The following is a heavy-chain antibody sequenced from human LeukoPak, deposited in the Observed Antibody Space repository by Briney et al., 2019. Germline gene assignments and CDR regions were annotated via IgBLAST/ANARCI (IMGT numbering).Heavy chain of an antibody. CDR3: VKPYPTLTTSSVLDS. CDR1: GFTFSSYA. J-gene: IGHJ4*02. V-gene: IGHV3-23*01. D-gene: IGHD4-11*01. Sequence: PGGSLRLSCAASGFTFSSYAMSWVRQAPGKGLEWVSAISGSGGSTYYADSVKGRFTISRDNSKNTLYLQINPLRTEDSAVYYCVKPYPTLTTSSVLDSWGQGTLVTVSS. CDR2: ISGSGGST.